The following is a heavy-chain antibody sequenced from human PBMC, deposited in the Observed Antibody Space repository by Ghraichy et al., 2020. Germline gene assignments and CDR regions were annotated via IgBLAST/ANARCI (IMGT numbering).Heavy chain of an antibody. Sequence: GESLNISCAASGFTFSDYYMSWIRQAPGKGLEWVSYISNSSSYTNYADSVKGRFTISRDNAKNSLYLQMNSLRAEDTAVYYCGTYNKYYDFWSGYQNYYYYGMDVWGQGTTVTVSS. D-gene: IGHD3-3*01. CDR1: GFTFSDYY. CDR2: ISNSSSYT. V-gene: IGHV3-11*06. J-gene: IGHJ6*02. CDR3: GTYNKYYDFWSGYQNYYYYGMDV.